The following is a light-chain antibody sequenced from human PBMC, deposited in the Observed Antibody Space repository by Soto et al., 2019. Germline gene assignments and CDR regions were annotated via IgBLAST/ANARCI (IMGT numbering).Light chain of an antibody. CDR1: QSVRSH. V-gene: IGKV3-15*01. CDR2: GAS. CDR3: QQYNAWPRT. Sequence: EVVMTQSPATLSVSPGERVTLSCRASQSVRSHLAWYQQKPGQAPSLLIFGASTRATGVPDRFSGGESGTEFTLTISSLQSEDVAVYFCQQYNAWPRTFGGGTRVEIK. J-gene: IGKJ4*01.